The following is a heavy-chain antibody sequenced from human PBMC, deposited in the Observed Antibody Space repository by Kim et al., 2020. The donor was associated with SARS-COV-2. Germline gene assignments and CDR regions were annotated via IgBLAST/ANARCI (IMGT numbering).Heavy chain of an antibody. D-gene: IGHD2-15*01. CDR3: ASTYW. Sequence: IESGGSTTYADSVKGRFTISRDNSKNTLYLQMNSLRAEDTAVYYCASTYWWGQGTLVTVSS. V-gene: IGHV3-53*01. J-gene: IGHJ4*02. CDR2: IESGGST.